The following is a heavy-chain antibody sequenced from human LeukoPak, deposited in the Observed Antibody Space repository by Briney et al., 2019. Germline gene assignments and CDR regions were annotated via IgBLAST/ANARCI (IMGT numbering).Heavy chain of an antibody. CDR3: ARTPGGTELDY. D-gene: IGHD3-16*01. V-gene: IGHV1-46*01. Sequence: ASVKVSCKASGGTFSSYAISWVRQAPGQGLEWMGIINPSGGSTSYAQKFQGRVTMTRDTSTSTVYMELSSLRSEDTAVYYCARTPGGTELDYWGQGTLVTVSS. CDR2: INPSGGST. CDR1: GGTFSSYA. J-gene: IGHJ4*02.